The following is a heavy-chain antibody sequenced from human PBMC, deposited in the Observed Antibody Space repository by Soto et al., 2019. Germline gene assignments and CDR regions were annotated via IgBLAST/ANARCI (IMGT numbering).Heavy chain of an antibody. V-gene: IGHV4-59*08. D-gene: IGHD2-8*01. CDR2: IYYGGSA. Sequence: QVQLQQSSPGLVKPSETLSLTCTVSGGSISTYYWSWIRQPPGKGLEWIGYIYYGGSANYNPSLESRVTISLDRSKKQFSLRLNSVTAADTAVYYCSRGGHCTDGVCSALDYWGQGTLVTVSS. J-gene: IGHJ4*02. CDR1: GGSISTYY. CDR3: SRGGHCTDGVCSALDY.